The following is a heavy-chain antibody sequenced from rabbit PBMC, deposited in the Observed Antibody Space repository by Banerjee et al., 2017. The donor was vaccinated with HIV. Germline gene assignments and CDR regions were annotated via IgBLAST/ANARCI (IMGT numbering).Heavy chain of an antibody. V-gene: IGHV1S45*01. CDR2: IDTNDGDT. J-gene: IGHJ4*01. CDR3: ARDLVGVIGWNFYL. CDR1: GFSFSSNW. Sequence: LEESGGGLVKPGGTLTLTCTVSGFSFSSNWICWVRQAPGKGLEWIACIDTNDGDTDYANWPKGRFTISKTSSTTVTLRMTSLTAADTATYFCARDLVGVIGWNFYLWGQGTLVTVS. D-gene: IGHD1-1*01.